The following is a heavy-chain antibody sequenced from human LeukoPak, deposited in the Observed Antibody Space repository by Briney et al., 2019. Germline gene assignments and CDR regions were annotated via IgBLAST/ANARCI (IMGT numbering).Heavy chain of an antibody. J-gene: IGHJ4*02. CDR1: GFSFSDCA. CDR2: ISGSAGST. Sequence: GGSLRLSCAASGFSFSDCAMSWVRQAPGRGLEWVSSISGSAGSTYYADSMKGRFTISRDNPKNTLHLEMNSLRAEDTAIYYCTEGMATIRRHIDSWGQGTLVTVSS. D-gene: IGHD5-24*01. CDR3: TEGMATIRRHIDS. V-gene: IGHV3-23*01.